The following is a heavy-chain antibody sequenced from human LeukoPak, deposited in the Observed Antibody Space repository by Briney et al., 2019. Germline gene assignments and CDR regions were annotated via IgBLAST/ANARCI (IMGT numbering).Heavy chain of an antibody. J-gene: IGHJ4*02. CDR1: GLTFSNYW. CDR3: AITAAGEH. CDR2: IKSDGSTT. D-gene: IGHD6-13*01. Sequence: GSLRLSCAASGLTFSNYWMHWVRQAPGKGLVWVSRIKSDGSTTNYADSVKGRFTISRDSAKNTLYLQMNSLRAEDTAVYYCAITAAGEHWGQGTLVTVSS. V-gene: IGHV3-74*01.